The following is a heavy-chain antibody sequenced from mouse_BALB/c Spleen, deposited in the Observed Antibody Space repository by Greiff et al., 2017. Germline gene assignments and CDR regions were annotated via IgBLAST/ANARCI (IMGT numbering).Heavy chain of an antibody. CDR3: ARRGVTTVVERDWYFDV. J-gene: IGHJ1*01. D-gene: IGHD1-1*01. Sequence: EVKLQESGPDLVKPSQSLSLTCTVTGYSITSGYSWHWIRQFPGNKLEWMGYIHYSGSTNYNPSLKSRISITRDTSKNQFFLQLNSVTTEDTATYYCARRGVTTVVERDWYFDVWGAGTTVTVSS. CDR2: IHYSGST. CDR1: GYSITSGYS. V-gene: IGHV3-1*02.